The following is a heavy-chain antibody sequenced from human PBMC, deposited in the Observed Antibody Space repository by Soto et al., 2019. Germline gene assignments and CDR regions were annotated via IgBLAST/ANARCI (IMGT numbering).Heavy chain of an antibody. CDR3: AKFEVFFWSGFRPGWFDP. D-gene: IGHD3-3*01. V-gene: IGHV1-18*01. CDR2: ISAYNGNT. CDR1: GYTFTSYG. Sequence: ASVKVSCKASGYTFTSYGISWVRQAPGQGLEWMGWISAYNGNTNYAQKLQGRVTMTTDTSTSTAYMELRSLRSDDTAVYYCAKFEVFFWSGFRPGWFDPWGQGTLVTVSS. J-gene: IGHJ5*02.